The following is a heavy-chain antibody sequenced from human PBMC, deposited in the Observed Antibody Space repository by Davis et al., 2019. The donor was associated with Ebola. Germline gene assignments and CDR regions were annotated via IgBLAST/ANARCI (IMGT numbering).Heavy chain of an antibody. CDR3: ARQANSEGIAFDI. CDR1: GYSISSGYY. V-gene: IGHV4-38-2*01. J-gene: IGHJ3*02. CDR2: IYHSGST. Sequence: PSETLSLTCAVSGYSISSGYYWGWIRQPPGKGLEWIGSIYHSGSTYYNPSLKSRVTISVDTSKNQFSLKLSSVTAADTAVYYCARQANSEGIAFDIWGQGTMVTVSS. D-gene: IGHD2/OR15-2a*01.